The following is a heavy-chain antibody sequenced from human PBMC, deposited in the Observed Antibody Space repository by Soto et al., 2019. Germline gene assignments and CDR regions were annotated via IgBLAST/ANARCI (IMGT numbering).Heavy chain of an antibody. Sequence: QVHLVQSGAEVKKPGSSVKVSCKTSGGTFSDLAFSWVRQAPRQGLEWVGGIIPLFGTPNYAREFQGRVSISADESSNTVYMELRSLRSEETAVYYCASERVTEMATGGYFDNWGQGTLVTVSS. D-gene: IGHD5-12*01. CDR3: ASERVTEMATGGYFDN. CDR2: IIPLFGTP. V-gene: IGHV1-69*01. CDR1: GGTFSDLA. J-gene: IGHJ4*02.